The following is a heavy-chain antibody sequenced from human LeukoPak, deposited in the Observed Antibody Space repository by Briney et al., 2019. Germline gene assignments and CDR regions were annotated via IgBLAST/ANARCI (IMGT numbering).Heavy chain of an antibody. Sequence: GGSLRLSCAASGFTFSNYAMHWVRQAPGKGLEWGAFMSYDGSDKYYADSVKGRFTISRDNSKNTLYLQMNSLRPEDTAVYYCAKDEPGTYSPSDYWGQGTLVTVSS. V-gene: IGHV3-30*18. D-gene: IGHD3-10*01. J-gene: IGHJ4*02. CDR2: MSYDGSDK. CDR1: GFTFSNYA. CDR3: AKDEPGTYSPSDY.